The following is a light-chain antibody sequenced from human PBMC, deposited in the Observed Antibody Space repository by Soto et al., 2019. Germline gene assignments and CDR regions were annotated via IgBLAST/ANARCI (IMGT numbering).Light chain of an antibody. CDR2: DVS. J-gene: IGLJ3*02. V-gene: IGLV2-14*01. Sequence: QSALTQPASVSGSPGQSITISCTGTSSDVGGYNYVSWYQQHPGKAPKLMIYDVSNRPSGVSNRFSGSKSGNTASLTISGLQAEDEADCYSSSYTSSSTLVFGGGTQLTVL. CDR1: SSDVGGYNY. CDR3: SSYTSSSTLV.